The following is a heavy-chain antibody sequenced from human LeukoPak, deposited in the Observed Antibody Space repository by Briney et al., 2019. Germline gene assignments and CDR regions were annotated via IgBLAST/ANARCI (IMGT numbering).Heavy chain of an antibody. CDR1: GFTFSSYG. V-gene: IGHV3-30*03. CDR2: ISYDGSNK. Sequence: PGRSLRPSCAASGFTFSSYGMHWVRQAPGKGLEWVAVISYDGSNKYYADSVKGRFTISRDNSKNTLYLQMNSLRAEDTAVYYCARGFWFDPWGQGTLVTVSS. CDR3: ARGFWFDP. J-gene: IGHJ5*02.